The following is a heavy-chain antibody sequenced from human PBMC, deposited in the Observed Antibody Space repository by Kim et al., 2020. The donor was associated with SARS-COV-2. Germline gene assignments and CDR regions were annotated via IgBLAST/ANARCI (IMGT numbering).Heavy chain of an antibody. CDR2: IYYSGST. V-gene: IGHV4-59*01. D-gene: IGHD6-19*01. CDR1: GGSISSYY. CDR3: ARDGSSGWYHFEY. Sequence: SETLSLTCTVSGGSISSYYWSWIRQPPGKGLEWIGYIYYSGSTNYNPSLKSRVTISVDTSKNQFSLKLSSVTAADTAVYYCARDGSSGWYHFEYWGQGTL. J-gene: IGHJ4*02.